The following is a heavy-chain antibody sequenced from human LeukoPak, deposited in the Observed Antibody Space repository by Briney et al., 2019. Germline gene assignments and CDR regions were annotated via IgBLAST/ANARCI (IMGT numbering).Heavy chain of an antibody. J-gene: IGHJ4*02. D-gene: IGHD6-19*01. CDR3: ARQGTTGWFAGY. V-gene: IGHV5-51*01. CDR1: GYSFTNYW. Sequence: RGESLKTSCKGSGYSFTNYWIGWVRQMPGKGLEWMGIIYPGDSDTRYSPSFQGQVSISADKSTSSAYLQWSGLKASDTAMYYCARQGTTGWFAGYWGQGTLITVSS. CDR2: IYPGDSDT.